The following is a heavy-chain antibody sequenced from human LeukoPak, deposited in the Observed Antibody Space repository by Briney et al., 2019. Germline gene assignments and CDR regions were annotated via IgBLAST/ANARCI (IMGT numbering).Heavy chain of an antibody. J-gene: IGHJ4*02. CDR3: ARNDYVWGSYRYTESGYFDY. Sequence: SVKVSCKASGGTFSSYAISWVRQAPGQGLEWMGGIIPIFGTANYAQKFQGRVTITTDESTSTAYMELSSLRSEDTAVYYCARNDYVWGSYRYTESGYFDYWGQGTLITVSS. D-gene: IGHD3-16*02. CDR1: GGTFSSYA. CDR2: IIPIFGTA. V-gene: IGHV1-69*05.